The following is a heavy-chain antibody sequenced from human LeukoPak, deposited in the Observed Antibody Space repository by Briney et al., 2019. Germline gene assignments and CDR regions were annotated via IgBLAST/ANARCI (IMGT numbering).Heavy chain of an antibody. CDR1: GGSFSGYY. CDR2: INHSGST. J-gene: IGHJ4*02. D-gene: IGHD6-13*01. V-gene: IGHV4-34*01. CDR3: ARGTIAAAGCDY. Sequence: PSETLSLTCAVYGGSFSGYYWSWIRQPPGKGLEWIGEINHSGSTNYNPSLKSRVTISVDTSKNQFSLKLSSVTAADTAVYYCARGTIAAAGCDYWGQGTLVTVSS.